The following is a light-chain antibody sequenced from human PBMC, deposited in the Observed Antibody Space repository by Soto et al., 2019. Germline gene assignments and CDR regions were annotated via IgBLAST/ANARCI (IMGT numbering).Light chain of an antibody. CDR3: CSYAGSYTFYV. Sequence: QSALTQPRSVSGSPGQSVTISCTGTSSDVGAYNFVSWYQHHPGKAPKLLIYDLTKRPSGVPDRFSGSKSGSTASLTISGLQAEDEADYYCCSYAGSYTFYVFGTGTKVTVL. J-gene: IGLJ1*01. CDR1: SSDVGAYNF. CDR2: DLT. V-gene: IGLV2-11*01.